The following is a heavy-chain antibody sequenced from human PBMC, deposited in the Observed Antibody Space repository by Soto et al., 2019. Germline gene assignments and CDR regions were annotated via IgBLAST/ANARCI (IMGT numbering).Heavy chain of an antibody. CDR1: GFSLSTSGVG. CDR2: IYWDDDK. Sequence: QITLKESGPTLVKPTQTLTLTCTFSGFSLSTSGVGVGWISQPPGKALEWLALIYWDDDKRYSPSLKSRLTITKDTSKNQVVLTMTNMDPVDTATYYCAHRRGITGTPLFDPWGQGTLVTVSS. CDR3: AHRRGITGTPLFDP. D-gene: IGHD1-7*01. V-gene: IGHV2-5*02. J-gene: IGHJ5*02.